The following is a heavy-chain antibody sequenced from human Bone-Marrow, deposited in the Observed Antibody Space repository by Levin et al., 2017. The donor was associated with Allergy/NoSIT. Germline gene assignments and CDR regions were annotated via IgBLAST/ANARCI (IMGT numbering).Heavy chain of an antibody. CDR3: AREGSSGPMAYYFDY. CDR1: GFTFSSYW. CDR2: IKQDGSEK. J-gene: IGHJ4*02. Sequence: PGGSLRLSCAASGFTFSSYWMSWVRQAPGKGLEWVANIKQDGSEKYYVDSVKGRFTISRDNAKNSLYLQMNSLRAEDTAVYYCAREGSSGPMAYYFDYWGQGTLVTVSS. V-gene: IGHV3-7*01. D-gene: IGHD3-22*01.